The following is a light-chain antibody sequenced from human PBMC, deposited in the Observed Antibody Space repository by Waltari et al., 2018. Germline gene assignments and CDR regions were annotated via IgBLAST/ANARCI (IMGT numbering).Light chain of an antibody. J-gene: IGLJ3*02. CDR1: SSDVGATNF. V-gene: IGLV2-11*01. CDR2: DIN. Sequence: QSALTQPRSVSGSPGQSVTISCTGTSSDVGATNFFSWYQHHPDKAPKLIIYDINKRPSGVPDRFSGSKSGNTASLTISGLQAEDEADYYCCSCVGRNIYWVFGGGTKLTVL. CDR3: CSCVGRNIYWV.